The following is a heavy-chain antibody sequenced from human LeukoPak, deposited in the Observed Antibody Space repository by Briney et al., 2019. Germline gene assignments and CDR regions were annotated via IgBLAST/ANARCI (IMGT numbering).Heavy chain of an antibody. Sequence: GGSLRLSCAASGFTFNNYGMHWVRQAPGKGLEWVAVISFDESKKYYGDSVKGRFTISRDNSKNTLYLQMNSLRGEDTAVYYCARVSRGWYVPFDYWGQGTLVTVSS. J-gene: IGHJ4*02. D-gene: IGHD6-19*01. V-gene: IGHV3-30*03. CDR2: ISFDESKK. CDR1: GFTFNNYG. CDR3: ARVSRGWYVPFDY.